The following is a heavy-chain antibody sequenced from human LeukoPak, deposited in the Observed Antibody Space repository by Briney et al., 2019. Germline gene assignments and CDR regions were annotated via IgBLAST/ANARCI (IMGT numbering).Heavy chain of an antibody. CDR1: GFIISNYA. CDR2: ISGRDSGT. Sequence: PGGSLRLSCAASGFIISNYAMNWVRQAPGQGLEWVSVISGRDSGTYYADSMKGRFTISRDNSKNTLYLQMNSLRAEDTAVYYCAKEPTYYYDSSSYQPYYFDFWGQGTLVTVSS. V-gene: IGHV3-23*01. CDR3: AKEPTYYYDSSSYQPYYFDF. J-gene: IGHJ4*02. D-gene: IGHD3-22*01.